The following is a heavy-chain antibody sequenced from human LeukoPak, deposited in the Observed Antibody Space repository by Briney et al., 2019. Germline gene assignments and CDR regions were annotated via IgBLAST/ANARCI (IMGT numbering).Heavy chain of an antibody. Sequence: ASVKVSCKASGNTFTSHDINWVRQATGQGLEWMGWLNPNNGNTGSAQRFQGRVTFTRDTSISTAYMELHNLTSEDTAFYYCARRFCGRTNCSPSSFDSWGQGTLVTVSS. D-gene: IGHD3-3*01. CDR3: ARRFCGRTNCSPSSFDS. CDR1: GNTFTSHD. J-gene: IGHJ4*02. V-gene: IGHV1-8*03. CDR2: LNPNNGNT.